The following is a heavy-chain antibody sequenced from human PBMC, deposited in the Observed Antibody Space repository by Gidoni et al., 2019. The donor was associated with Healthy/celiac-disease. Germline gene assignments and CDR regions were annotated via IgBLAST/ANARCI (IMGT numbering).Heavy chain of an antibody. CDR3: TRVSAWGLTPYGEFDY. V-gene: IGHV3-49*04. CDR2: IRGKAYGWTT. Sequence: EVQLVESGGGVVQPGRSLRPSCTASGFTCGDYAMSWVRQAPEKGLWLVGFIRGKAYGWTTEYAASVKGRFTISRDDSKSLAYLQLNSLNTEDTAVYCCTRVSAWGLTPYGEFDYWGQGTLVTVSS. J-gene: IGHJ4*02. CDR1: GFTCGDYA. D-gene: IGHD3-16*01.